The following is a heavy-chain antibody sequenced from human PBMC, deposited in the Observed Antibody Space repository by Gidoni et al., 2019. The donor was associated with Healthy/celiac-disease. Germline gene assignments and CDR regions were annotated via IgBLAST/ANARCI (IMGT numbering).Heavy chain of an antibody. D-gene: IGHD1-26*01. Sequence: EGQLVESGGGLVQPGGSLKRSGAASGLSFSGSAMPWVRQASGKGLEWVGRIRSKANSYATAYAASVKGRFTISRDDSKNTAYLQMNSLKTEDTAVYYCTVGAEERYFDYWGQGTLVTVSS. CDR3: TVGAEERYFDY. CDR1: GLSFSGSA. J-gene: IGHJ4*02. V-gene: IGHV3-73*01. CDR2: IRSKANSYAT.